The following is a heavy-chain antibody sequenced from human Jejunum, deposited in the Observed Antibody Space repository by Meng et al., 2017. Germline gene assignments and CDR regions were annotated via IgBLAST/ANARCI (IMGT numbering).Heavy chain of an antibody. CDR2: IKSKTDGETT. J-gene: IGHJ4*02. Sequence: GESLKISCAASVFTFSSYAMHWVRQAPGKGLEWVGRIKSKTDGETTDYAAPVKGRFSISRDDSKNTLYLQMNSLKIEDTALYYCVTDIYRWGQGTLVTVSS. CDR1: VFTFSSYA. D-gene: IGHD1-26*01. CDR3: VTDIYR. V-gene: IGHV3-15*01.